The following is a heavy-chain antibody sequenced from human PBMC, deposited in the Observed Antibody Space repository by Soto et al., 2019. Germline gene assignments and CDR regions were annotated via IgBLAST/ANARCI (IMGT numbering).Heavy chain of an antibody. D-gene: IGHD5-18*01. CDR2: IDPSDSYT. V-gene: IGHV5-10-1*01. CDR1: GYTFTSYY. J-gene: IGHJ6*02. Sequence: GESLKISCEGSGYTFTSYYITWARQLPGKGLEWMGRIDPSDSYTTYNPSFQGHVTISADKSIRTAYLQWSSLEASDSAMYYCARGDTAIVRKGVDVCGQGTPVTVYS. CDR3: ARGDTAIVRKGVDV.